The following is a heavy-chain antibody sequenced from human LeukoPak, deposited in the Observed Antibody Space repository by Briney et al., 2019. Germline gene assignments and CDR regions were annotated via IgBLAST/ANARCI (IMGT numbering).Heavy chain of an antibody. CDR1: GGTFSSYA. Sequence: ASVKVSCKASGGTFSSYAISWVRQAPGQGLEWMGRIIPILGTSTHAQKFQGRVTITADKSTTTAYMELSSLRSEDTAVYYCARGYGDQGYDDWGQGTLVTVSS. D-gene: IGHD2-15*01. J-gene: IGHJ4*02. CDR2: IIPILGTS. V-gene: IGHV1-69*04. CDR3: ARGYGDQGYDD.